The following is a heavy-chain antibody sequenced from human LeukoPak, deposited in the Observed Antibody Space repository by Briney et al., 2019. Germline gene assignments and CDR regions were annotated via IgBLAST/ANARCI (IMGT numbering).Heavy chain of an antibody. Sequence: PGGSLRLSCAASGFTFGVSTMHWVRQAPGKGLEFVSSIPTAGRSTYYADSAKGRFAISRDDFNSTVYLHMSSLRPEDTAMYYCVKDRGSSGWSPFAYWGQGTLVTVSS. J-gene: IGHJ4*02. CDR1: GFTFGVST. CDR3: VKDRGSSGWSPFAY. V-gene: IGHV3-64D*06. CDR2: IPTAGRST. D-gene: IGHD6-19*01.